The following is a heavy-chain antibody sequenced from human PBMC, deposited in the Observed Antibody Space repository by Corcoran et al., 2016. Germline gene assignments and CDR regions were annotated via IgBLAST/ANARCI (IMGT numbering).Heavy chain of an antibody. Sequence: EVQLVESGGGLIQPGGSLRLSCAASGFTVSSNYMSWVRQAPGKGLEWVSVIYSGGSTYYADSVKGRFTISRDNSKNTLYLQMNSLRAEDTAVYYCARVMSSSWHYYYYGMDVWGQGTTVTVSS. V-gene: IGHV3-53*01. J-gene: IGHJ6*02. D-gene: IGHD6-13*01. CDR2: IYSGGST. CDR1: GFTVSSNY. CDR3: ARVMSSSWHYYYYGMDV.